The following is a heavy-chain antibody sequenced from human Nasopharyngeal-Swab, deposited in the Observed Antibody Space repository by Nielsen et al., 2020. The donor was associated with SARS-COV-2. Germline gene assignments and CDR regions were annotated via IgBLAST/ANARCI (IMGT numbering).Heavy chain of an antibody. CDR3: ARGYSSSWDFDY. J-gene: IGHJ4*02. D-gene: IGHD6-13*01. CDR2: IIPILGIA. Sequence: SVKVSCKVSGGTFSSYAISWVRQAPGQGLEWMGRIIPILGIANYAQKFQGRVTITADKSMSTAYMELSSLRSEDTAVYYCARGYSSSWDFDYWGQGTLVTVSS. V-gene: IGHV1-69*04. CDR1: GGTFSSYA.